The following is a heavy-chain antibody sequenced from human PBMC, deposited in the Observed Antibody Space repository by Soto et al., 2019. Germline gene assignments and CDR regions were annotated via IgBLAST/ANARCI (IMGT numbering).Heavy chain of an antibody. CDR2: ISYDGSNK. V-gene: IGHV3-30*18. Sequence: QVQLVESGGGVVQPGRSLRLSCAASGFTFSSYGMHWVRQAPGKGLEWVAVISYDGSNKYYADSVKGRFTISRHNSKNTLYLQMNSLRAEDTAVYYCAKGGSSSWYDSLYYYYYGMDVWGQGTTVTVSS. D-gene: IGHD6-13*01. CDR1: GFTFSSYG. J-gene: IGHJ6*02. CDR3: AKGGSSSWYDSLYYYYYGMDV.